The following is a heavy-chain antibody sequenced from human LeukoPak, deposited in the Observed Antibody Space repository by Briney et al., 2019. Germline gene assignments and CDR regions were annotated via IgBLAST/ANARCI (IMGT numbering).Heavy chain of an antibody. J-gene: IGHJ4*02. D-gene: IGHD3-10*01. Sequence: SETLSLTCTVSGGSISSYYWSWIRQPPGKGLEWIGYIYYSGSTNYNPSLKSRVTISVDTSKNQFSLKLSSVTAADTAVYYCARLPGRGYYFDYWGQGTLVTVSS. CDR3: ARLPGRGYYFDY. CDR1: GGSISSYY. V-gene: IGHV4-59*08. CDR2: IYYSGST.